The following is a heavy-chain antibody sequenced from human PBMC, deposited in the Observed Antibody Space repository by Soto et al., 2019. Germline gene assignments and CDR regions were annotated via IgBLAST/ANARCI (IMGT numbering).Heavy chain of an antibody. D-gene: IGHD6-19*01. CDR2: IIPIFGTA. V-gene: IGHV1-69*13. CDR1: GGTFSSYA. Sequence: SVKVSCKASGGTFSSYAISWVRQAPGQGLEWMGGIIPIFGTANYAQKFQGRVTITADESTSTAYMELSSLRSEDTAVYYCARTQWLETRYYYYGMDLWGQGTTVTVSS. CDR3: ARTQWLETRYYYYGMDL. J-gene: IGHJ6*02.